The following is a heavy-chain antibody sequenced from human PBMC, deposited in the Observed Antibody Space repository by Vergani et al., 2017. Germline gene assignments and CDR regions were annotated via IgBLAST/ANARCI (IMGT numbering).Heavy chain of an antibody. CDR1: GFTFSNAW. J-gene: IGHJ6*02. Sequence: EVQLVESGGGLVKPGGSLRLSCAASGFTFSNAWMSWVRQAPGKGLEWVGRIKSKTDGGTTDYAAPVKGRFTISRDNSKNTLYLQMNSLRAEDTALYYCARDDPRYYYGMDVWGQGTTVTVSS. V-gene: IGHV3-15*01. CDR3: ARDDPRYYYGMDV. CDR2: IKSKTDGGTT.